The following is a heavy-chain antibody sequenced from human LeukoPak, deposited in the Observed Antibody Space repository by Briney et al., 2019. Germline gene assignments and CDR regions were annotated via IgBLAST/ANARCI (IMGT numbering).Heavy chain of an antibody. CDR3: ARAPETYYDFWSGPVIGALDY. CDR2: ISSSSSSYI. CDR1: GFTFSSYS. D-gene: IGHD3-3*01. J-gene: IGHJ4*02. Sequence: GGSLRLSCAASGFTFSSYSMNWVRQAPGKGLEWVSSISSSSSSYIYYADSVKGRFTISRDNAKNSLYLQMNSLRAEDTAVYYCARAPETYYDFWSGPVIGALDYWGQGTLVTVSS. V-gene: IGHV3-21*01.